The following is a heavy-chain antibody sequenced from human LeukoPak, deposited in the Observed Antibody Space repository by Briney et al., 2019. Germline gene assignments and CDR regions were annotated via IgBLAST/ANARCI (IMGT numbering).Heavy chain of an antibody. D-gene: IGHD3-10*01. J-gene: IGHJ3*02. Sequence: AGGSLRLSCAASGFTFSSYGMHWVRQAPGKGLEWVAFIRYDGSNKYYADSVKGRFTISRDNSKNTLYLQMNSLRAEDTAVYYCAQITMVRGSPYDAFDIWGQGTMVTVSS. CDR1: GFTFSSYG. CDR3: AQITMVRGSPYDAFDI. V-gene: IGHV3-30*02. CDR2: IRYDGSNK.